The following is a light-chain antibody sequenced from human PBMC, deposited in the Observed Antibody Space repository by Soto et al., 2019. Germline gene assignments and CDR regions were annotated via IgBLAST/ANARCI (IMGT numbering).Light chain of an antibody. J-gene: IGKJ4*01. CDR2: DAS. V-gene: IGKV1-5*01. CDR1: RRISNW. Sequence: DIPMTQSPSTLSASVGARVTITCRASRRISNWLAWYQQRPGIAPKLLVFDASILQSGVPSRFSGSGSGTEFTLSISRLQNDDFATYYCQQYGSFSPITFGGGTKVEI. CDR3: QQYGSFSPIT.